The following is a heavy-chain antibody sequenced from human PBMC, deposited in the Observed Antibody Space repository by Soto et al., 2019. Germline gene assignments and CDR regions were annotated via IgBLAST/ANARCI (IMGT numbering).Heavy chain of an antibody. J-gene: IGHJ5*02. Sequence: GGSLRLSCAASGFTFSDYSMSWVRQAPGKGPEWVSYISGSSGVIYYVDSVKGRFTVSRDNANNSLYLQMNSLRQEDTAVYYCARQEVRGVIRWFDP. D-gene: IGHD3-10*01. CDR2: ISGSSGVI. CDR1: GFTFSDYS. V-gene: IGHV3-48*02. CDR3: ARQEVRGVIRWFDP.